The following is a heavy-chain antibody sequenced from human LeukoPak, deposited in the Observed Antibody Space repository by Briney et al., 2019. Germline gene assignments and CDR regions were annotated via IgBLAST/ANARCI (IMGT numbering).Heavy chain of an antibody. CDR3: ARASAYGDFDY. CDR1: GLTFSSCW. D-gene: IGHD4-17*01. CDR2: ISSDGSST. Sequence: GGSLRLSCAASGLTFSSCWMHWVRQAPGKGLVWVSRISSDGSSTTYADPVKGRFTISRDNAKNTLYLQMNSLRAEDTAVYYCARASAYGDFDYWGQGTLVTVSS. V-gene: IGHV3-74*01. J-gene: IGHJ4*02.